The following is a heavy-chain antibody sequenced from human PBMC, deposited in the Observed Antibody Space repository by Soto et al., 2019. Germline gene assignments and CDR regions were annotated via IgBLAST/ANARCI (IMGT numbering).Heavy chain of an antibody. CDR3: ARALIQLWPHYYYGMDV. V-gene: IGHV4-30-4*01. Sequence: SETLSLTCTVSGGSISSGVYYWSWIRHPPGKGLEWIGYIYYSGNTYYNPSLKSRVTISVDTSKNQFSLKLSSVTAADTAVYYCARALIQLWPHYYYGMDVWGQGTTVTVSS. J-gene: IGHJ6*02. CDR1: GGSISSGVYY. CDR2: IYYSGNT. D-gene: IGHD5-18*01.